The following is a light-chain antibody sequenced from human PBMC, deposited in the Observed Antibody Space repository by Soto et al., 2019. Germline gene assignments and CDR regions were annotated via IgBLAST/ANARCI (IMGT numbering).Light chain of an antibody. CDR2: DAS. CDR3: QQRLNWPPG. Sequence: EIFLTQSPYTLSLSPGERATLTCRASQSVTNYIAWYQQRPGQAPRLLIYDASNRATGVPARFSGSRSGTDFTLTISDLEPADFGLYYCQQRLNWPPGFGQGTKV. V-gene: IGKV3-11*01. CDR1: QSVTNY. J-gene: IGKJ1*01.